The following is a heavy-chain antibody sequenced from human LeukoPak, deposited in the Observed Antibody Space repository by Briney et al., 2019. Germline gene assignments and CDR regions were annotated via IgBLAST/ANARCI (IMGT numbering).Heavy chain of an antibody. Sequence: GGSLRLSCEASGLTFSTNDFHWVRQATGKGLEWVSGVGSAGDIYYANSVKGRFTLSREVVKNSLFLQMNSLRVEDTAVYYCTRGHYVGFDPWGQGVLVTVSS. J-gene: IGHJ5*02. V-gene: IGHV3-13*01. CDR3: TRGHYVGFDP. CDR1: GLTFSTND. D-gene: IGHD4-17*01. CDR2: VGSAGDI.